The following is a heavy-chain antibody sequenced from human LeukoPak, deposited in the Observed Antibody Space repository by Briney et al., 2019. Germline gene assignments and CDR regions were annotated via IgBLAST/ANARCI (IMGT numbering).Heavy chain of an antibody. CDR3: AKDGDSSGWPLYFQH. CDR1: GFTFSSYA. D-gene: IGHD6-19*01. CDR2: ISGSGGST. J-gene: IGHJ1*01. V-gene: IGHV3-23*01. Sequence: QPGGSLRLSCAAPGFTFSSYAMSWVRQAPGKGLEWVSAISGSGGSTYYADSVKGRFTISRDNSKNTLYLQMNSLRAEDTAVYYCAKDGDSSGWPLYFQHWGQGTLVTVSS.